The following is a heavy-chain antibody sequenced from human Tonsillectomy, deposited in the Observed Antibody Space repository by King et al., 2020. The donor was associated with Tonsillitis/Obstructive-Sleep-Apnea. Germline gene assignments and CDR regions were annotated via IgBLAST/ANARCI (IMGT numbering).Heavy chain of an antibody. V-gene: IGHV3-66*01. CDR2: IYSGGST. CDR1: GFTVSRNY. D-gene: IGHD5-18*01. J-gene: IGHJ5*02. CDR3: ARGLWIQLWHPFDP. Sequence: VQLGESGGGLVQPGGSLRLSCAASGFTVSRNYMSLVRQAPGTGLEWVSVIYSGGSTYYADSVKGRFTISRDNSKNTLYLQMNSLRAEDTAVYYCARGLWIQLWHPFDPWGQGTLVTVSS.